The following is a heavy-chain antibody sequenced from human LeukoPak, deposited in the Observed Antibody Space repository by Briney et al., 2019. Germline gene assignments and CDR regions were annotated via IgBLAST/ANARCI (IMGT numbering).Heavy chain of an antibody. J-gene: IGHJ5*02. CDR3: ARARPNIVVVPAAIYWFDP. CDR1: GGTFSSYA. V-gene: IGHV1-69*05. Sequence: ASVKVSCKASGGTFSSYAISWVRQAPGQGLEWMGGIIPIFGTANYAQKFQGRVTITTEQSTSTAYMELSSLRSEDTAVYYCARARPNIVVVPAAIYWFDPWGQGTLVTVSS. CDR2: IIPIFGTA. D-gene: IGHD2-2*02.